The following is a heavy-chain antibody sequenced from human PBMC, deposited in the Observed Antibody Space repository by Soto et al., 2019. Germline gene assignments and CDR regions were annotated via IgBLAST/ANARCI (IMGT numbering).Heavy chain of an antibody. CDR2: IYYSGST. D-gene: IGHD3-10*01. V-gene: IGHV4-31*03. J-gene: IGHJ5*02. CDR3: ARRYASGNSHDP. CDR1: GGSISSGGYY. Sequence: SETLSLTCTVSGGSISSGGYYWSWIRQHPGKGLEWIGYIYYSGSTYYNPSLKSRVTISVDTSKNQFSLKLSSVTAADTAVYYCARRYASGNSHDPWVQGTLVTVAS.